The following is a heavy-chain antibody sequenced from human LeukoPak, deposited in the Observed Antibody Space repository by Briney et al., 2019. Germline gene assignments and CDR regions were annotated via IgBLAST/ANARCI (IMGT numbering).Heavy chain of an antibody. Sequence: ASVKVSCKASGYTFTGSYMHWVRQAPGQGLEWMGWINPNSGDTNYAQKFQGRVTMTRDTSISTAYMELNRLRSDDTAVYYCARERGDYAIWTDYYERNCSDPWGQETLVTVSS. CDR1: GYTFTGSY. D-gene: IGHD3-9*01. V-gene: IGHV1-2*02. CDR2: INPNSGDT. J-gene: IGHJ5*02. CDR3: ARERGDYAIWTDYYERNCSDP.